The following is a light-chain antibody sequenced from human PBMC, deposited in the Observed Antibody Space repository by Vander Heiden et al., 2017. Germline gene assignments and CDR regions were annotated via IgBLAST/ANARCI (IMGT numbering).Light chain of an antibody. CDR2: AAS. CDR1: KSVHIN. J-gene: IGKJ2*01. V-gene: IGKV3-15*01. Sequence: EIVMTQSPATLSVSPGERATLSCRASKSVHINIAWYQQRPGQTPRLLIYAASARANGVPDRFSGSGSGTDFTLTISSLQSEDFAVYYCQQYNEWPPLYTFGQGTKLEIK. CDR3: QQYNEWPPLYT.